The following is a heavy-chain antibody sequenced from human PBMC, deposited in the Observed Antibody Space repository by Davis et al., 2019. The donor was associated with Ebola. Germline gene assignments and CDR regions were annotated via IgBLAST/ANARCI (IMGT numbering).Heavy chain of an antibody. CDR1: GFSFSTYT. V-gene: IGHV3-21*01. CDR2: ISISSAFI. CDR3: ARDADKSPNWNCDY. Sequence: GGSLRLSCAASGFSFSTYTMTWVRQAPGKGLEWVSSISISSAFIYYADSVKGRFTVSRDNAKNSLSLQMNSLRADDTAVYYCARDADKSPNWNCDYWGQGTLVTVSS. D-gene: IGHD1-1*01. J-gene: IGHJ4*02.